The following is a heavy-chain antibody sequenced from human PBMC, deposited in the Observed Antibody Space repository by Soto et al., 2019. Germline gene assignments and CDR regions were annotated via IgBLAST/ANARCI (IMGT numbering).Heavy chain of an antibody. CDR3: ARVRGYCTGGSCYPGHYFDY. Sequence: PSETLSLTCTVSGGFISSGGYHWSWIRQHPGKGLEWIGYIYYTGNTYYSPPLKSRVTIAEDTSKNQFSLKLTSVTAADTAVYYCARVRGYCTGGSCYPGHYFDYWGQGIPVTVS. CDR2: IYYTGNT. V-gene: IGHV4-31*03. J-gene: IGHJ4*02. CDR1: GGFISSGGYH. D-gene: IGHD2-15*01.